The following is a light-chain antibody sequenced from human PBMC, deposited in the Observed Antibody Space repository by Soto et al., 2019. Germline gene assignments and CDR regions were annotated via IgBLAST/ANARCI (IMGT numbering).Light chain of an antibody. CDR2: GVS. CDR3: QQYFTSPLT. CDR1: QSVSSNY. Sequence: EVVLTQSPGTLSLSPGESATLSCRASQSVSSNYLAWYQQKPGQAPRLLIYGVSTRATGIPDRFSGSGSGTDFSLTICRLEPEGSALYYCQQYFTSPLTFGGGTKVEIK. V-gene: IGKV3-20*01. J-gene: IGKJ4*01.